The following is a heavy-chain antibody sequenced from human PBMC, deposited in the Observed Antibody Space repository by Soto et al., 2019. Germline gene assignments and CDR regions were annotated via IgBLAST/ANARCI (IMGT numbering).Heavy chain of an antibody. CDR3: ARDFDGDYSGNDASVI. CDR1: GFTFSSYS. J-gene: IGHJ3*02. CDR2: ISSSSSYI. D-gene: IGHD4-17*01. Sequence: EVQLVESGGGLVKPGGSLRLSCAASGFTFSSYSMNWVRQAPGKGLEWVSSISSSSSYIYYADSVKGRFTISRDNAKHSQYLQRTSLRADDTAVYYCARDFDGDYSGNDASVIWGQGKIVTVSS. V-gene: IGHV3-21*01.